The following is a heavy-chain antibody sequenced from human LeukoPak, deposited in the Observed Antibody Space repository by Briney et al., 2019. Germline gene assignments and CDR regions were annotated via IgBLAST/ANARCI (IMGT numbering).Heavy chain of an antibody. CDR3: ARDPHYYGSGSYSYFDY. J-gene: IGHJ4*02. CDR1: GYTFTSYY. Sequence: ASVKVSCKASGYTFTSYYMHWVRQAPGQRLEWMGWINAGNGNTKYSQKFQGRVTITRDTSASTAYMELSSLRSEDTAVYYCARDPHYYGSGSYSYFDYWGQGTLVTVSS. V-gene: IGHV1-3*01. CDR2: INAGNGNT. D-gene: IGHD3-10*01.